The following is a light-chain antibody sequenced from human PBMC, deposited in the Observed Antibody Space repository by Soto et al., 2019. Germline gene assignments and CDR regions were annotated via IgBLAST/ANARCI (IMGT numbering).Light chain of an antibody. CDR3: QQHATSPLT. V-gene: IGKV3-20*01. Sequence: EIVLTQSPGTLSLSPGEGATLSCRASQSVGNNYLAWYQQKPGQAPRLLIFGASSRATGIPDRFSGSGSGTDFTLTISRLEPEDLAVYYCQQHATSPLTFGGGTKVDIK. J-gene: IGKJ4*01. CDR1: QSVGNNY. CDR2: GAS.